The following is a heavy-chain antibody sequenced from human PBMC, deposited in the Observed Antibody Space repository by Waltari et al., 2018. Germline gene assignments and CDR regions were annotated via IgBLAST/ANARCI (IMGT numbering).Heavy chain of an antibody. D-gene: IGHD2-8*02. J-gene: IGHJ4*02. CDR1: GYSISSGYY. CDR3: ARLGLVDSLFDY. Sequence: QVQLQESGPGLVKPSETLSLTCAVSGYSISSGYYWGWIRQPPGKGLEWIRSIYHSGITYYNPSLKSRVTISVDTSKNQFSLKLSSVTAADTAVYYCARLGLVDSLFDYWGQGTLVTVSS. V-gene: IGHV4-38-2*01. CDR2: IYHSGIT.